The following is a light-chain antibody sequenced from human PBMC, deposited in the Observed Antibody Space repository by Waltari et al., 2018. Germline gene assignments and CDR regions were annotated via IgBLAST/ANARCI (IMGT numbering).Light chain of an antibody. CDR3: QHYNNWPPLT. J-gene: IGKJ4*01. CDR2: GAS. Sequence: EIVMTQSPATLSVSPGERATLSCRASQSISSNLAWYQQRPGQAPRLRLYGASTRASDIPDRFSGRGSGTDFTLTISSLQSEDFAVYYCQHYNNWPPLTFGGGTKVDVK. CDR1: QSISSN. V-gene: IGKV3-15*01.